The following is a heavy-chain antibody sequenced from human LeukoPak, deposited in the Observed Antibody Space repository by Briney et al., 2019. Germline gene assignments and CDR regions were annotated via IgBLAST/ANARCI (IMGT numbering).Heavy chain of an antibody. CDR3: ARTYCAEDCSIRYFDY. V-gene: IGHV1-46*01. CDR2: INPSGGDT. CDR1: GYIFTAYY. Sequence: ASVKVSCKASGYIFTAYYMHWVRQAPGQGLEWLGIINPSGGDTKYAQKFQGRVTSTRDKSTSTVYMELSSLTSDDTAVYYCARTYCAEDCSIRYFDYWGQGTLVTVSS. D-gene: IGHD2-21*02. J-gene: IGHJ4*02.